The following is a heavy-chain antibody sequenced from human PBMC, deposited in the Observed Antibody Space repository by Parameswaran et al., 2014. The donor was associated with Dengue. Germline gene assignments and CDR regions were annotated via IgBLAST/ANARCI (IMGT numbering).Heavy chain of an antibody. J-gene: IGHJ4*02. CDR1: SNA. D-gene: IGHD2-2*02. CDR2: ISGIGTST. CDR3: ARLGCSSASCYTGFDY. V-gene: IGHV3-23*01. Sequence: SNARWIRQPPGKGLEWVSTISGIGTSTYYADSVKGRFTTSRDNSKNTVFLLMNSLRVDDTAIYYCARLGCSSASCYTGFDYWGQGTLVTVSS.